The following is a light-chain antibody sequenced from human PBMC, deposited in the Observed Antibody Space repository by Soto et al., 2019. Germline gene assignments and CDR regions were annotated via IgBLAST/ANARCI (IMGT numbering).Light chain of an antibody. CDR3: YAYAGSNTFVV. CDR1: SSDVGSYNL. CDR2: EVT. Sequence: QSALTQPASVSGSPGQSITISCTGTSSDVGSYNLVSWYQQHPGKAPKLMIYEVTKRPSGVPNRFSGSKSGNTASLTISGLQAEDEADYYCYAYAGSNTFVVFGGGTKLTVL. V-gene: IGLV2-23*02. J-gene: IGLJ2*01.